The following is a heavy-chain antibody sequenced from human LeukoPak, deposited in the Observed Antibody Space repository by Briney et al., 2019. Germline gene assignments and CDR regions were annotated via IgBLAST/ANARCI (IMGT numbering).Heavy chain of an antibody. CDR3: ANPSSSWDRDY. CDR1: GYTFTSYY. J-gene: IGHJ4*02. D-gene: IGHD6-13*01. CDR2: INPSGGST. V-gene: IGHV1-46*01. Sequence: ASVKVSCKASGYTFTSYYMHWVRQAPGQGLEWMGIINPSGGSTSYAQKFQGRVTMTRDTSTSTVYMELSSLRSEDTAVYYCANPSSSWDRDYWGQGTLVTVSS.